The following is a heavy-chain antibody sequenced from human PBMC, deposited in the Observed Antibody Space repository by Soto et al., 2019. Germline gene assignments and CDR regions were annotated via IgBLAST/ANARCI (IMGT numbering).Heavy chain of an antibody. Sequence: GGSLRLSCAASGFTVSSNYMSWVRQAPGKGLEWVSVIYSGGSTYYADSVKGRFTISRDNSKNTLYLQMNSLRAEDTAVYYCAREDCSGGSCYWPYWGQGTLVTVSS. J-gene: IGHJ4*02. V-gene: IGHV3-66*01. CDR3: AREDCSGGSCYWPY. CDR1: GFTVSSNY. CDR2: IYSGGST. D-gene: IGHD2-15*01.